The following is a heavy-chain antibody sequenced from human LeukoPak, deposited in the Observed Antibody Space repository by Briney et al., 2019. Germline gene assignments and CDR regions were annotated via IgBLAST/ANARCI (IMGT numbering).Heavy chain of an antibody. CDR1: GFTFSDHG. CDR2: ISSSGSTI. D-gene: IGHD1-26*01. Sequence: PGGSLRLSCAASGFTFSDHGMQWVRQAPGRGLEWVSFISSSGSTISYADSVKGRFTISRDNAKNSLYLQMNSLRGEDTALYYCARDRSEDRFDYGGQGTLVTVSS. V-gene: IGHV3-48*03. J-gene: IGHJ4*02. CDR3: ARDRSEDRFDY.